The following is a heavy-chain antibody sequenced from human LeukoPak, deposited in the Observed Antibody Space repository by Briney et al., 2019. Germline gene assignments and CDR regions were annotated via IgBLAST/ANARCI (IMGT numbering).Heavy chain of an antibody. Sequence: GGSLRLSCAASGFTFSSYEMNWVRRAPGKGLEWVSYISSSGSTIYYADSVKGRFTISRDNAKNSLYLQMNSLRAEDTAVYYCARGLTSDAFDIWGQGTMVTVSS. CDR2: ISSSGSTI. CDR1: GFTFSSYE. CDR3: ARGLTSDAFDI. V-gene: IGHV3-48*03. J-gene: IGHJ3*02. D-gene: IGHD3/OR15-3a*01.